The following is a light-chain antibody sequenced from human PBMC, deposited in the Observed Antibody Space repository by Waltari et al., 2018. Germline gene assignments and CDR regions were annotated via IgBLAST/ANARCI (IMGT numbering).Light chain of an antibody. J-gene: IGKJ1*01. V-gene: IGKV3-20*01. CDR3: QKYVNLPAT. Sequence: EIVLTQSPGTLSLSPGERPTLSCRASQSVSRSLAWYQQKPGQAPRLLIYDASSRATGIPDRFSGSGSGTDFSLTISRLEPEDFAVYYCQKYVNLPATFGQGTKVEIK. CDR1: QSVSRS. CDR2: DAS.